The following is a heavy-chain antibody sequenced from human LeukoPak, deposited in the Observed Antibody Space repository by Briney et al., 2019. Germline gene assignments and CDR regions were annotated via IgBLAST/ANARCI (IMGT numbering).Heavy chain of an antibody. CDR1: KFNFNSYG. CDR2: ISGSGGST. V-gene: IGHV3-23*01. CDR3: ARVSPNDAFDI. J-gene: IGHJ3*02. Sequence: KPGGSLRLSCTTSKFNFNSYGMTWVRQAPGKGLEWVSSISGSGGSTQYAASVQGRFTISRDNSKNTLYLQMNSLRAEDTAVYYCARVSPNDAFDIWGQGTMVTVSS.